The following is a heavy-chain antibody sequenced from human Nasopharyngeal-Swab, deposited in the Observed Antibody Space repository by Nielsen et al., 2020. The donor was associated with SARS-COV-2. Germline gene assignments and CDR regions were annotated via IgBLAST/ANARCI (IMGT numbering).Heavy chain of an antibody. Sequence: KVSCKGSGYSFTSYWSSWVRQMPGKGLEWMGRIDPSDSYTNYSPSFQGHVTISADKSISTAYLQWSSLKASDTAMYYCARIGYGSGSYMYYFDYWGQGTLVTVSS. CDR3: ARIGYGSGSYMYYFDY. CDR1: GYSFTSYW. J-gene: IGHJ4*02. CDR2: IDPSDSYT. D-gene: IGHD3-10*01. V-gene: IGHV5-10-1*01.